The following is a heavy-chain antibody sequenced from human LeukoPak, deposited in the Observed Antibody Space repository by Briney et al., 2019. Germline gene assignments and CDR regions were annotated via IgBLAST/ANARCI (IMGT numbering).Heavy chain of an antibody. CDR3: AREVVVVPAALYYYYYYMDV. V-gene: IGHV4-34*01. J-gene: IGHJ6*03. D-gene: IGHD2-2*01. Sequence: SKTLSLTCAVYGGSFSGYYWSWIRQPPGKGLEWIGEINHSGSTNYNPSLKSRVTISVDTSKNQFSLKLSSVTAADTAVYYCAREVVVVPAALYYYYYYMDVWGKGTTVTVSS. CDR2: INHSGST. CDR1: GGSFSGYY.